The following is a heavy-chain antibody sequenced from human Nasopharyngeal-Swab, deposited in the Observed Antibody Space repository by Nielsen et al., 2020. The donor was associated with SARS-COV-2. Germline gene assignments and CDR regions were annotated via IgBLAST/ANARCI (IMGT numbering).Heavy chain of an antibody. CDR3: AEGSSGYSYAFDI. D-gene: IGHD3-22*01. V-gene: IGHV3-23*01. Sequence: VRQAPGKGLEWLSSITGSGGTTYYTDSVKGRFTISRDNSRNTLYLQMNSLRAEDTAIYYCAEGSSGYSYAFDIWGQGTMVTVSS. CDR2: ITGSGGTT. J-gene: IGHJ3*02.